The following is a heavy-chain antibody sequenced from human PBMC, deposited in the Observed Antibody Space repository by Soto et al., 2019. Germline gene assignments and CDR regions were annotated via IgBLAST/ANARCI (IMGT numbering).Heavy chain of an antibody. Sequence: QVQLVQSGAEVKKPGSSVKVSCKASGGTFSSYTISWVRQAPGQGLEWMGSIISILGIANYAQKFQGRVTITAYNTTSPDYMELSSLRSEDTAVYYCARDRGVHRLDAFDIWGQGTMVTVSS. V-gene: IGHV1-69*08. CDR2: IISILGIA. CDR1: GGTFSSYT. D-gene: IGHD3-10*01. J-gene: IGHJ3*02. CDR3: ARDRGVHRLDAFDI.